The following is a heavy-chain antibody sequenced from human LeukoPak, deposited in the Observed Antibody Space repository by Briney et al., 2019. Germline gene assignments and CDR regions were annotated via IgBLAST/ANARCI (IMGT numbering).Heavy chain of an antibody. Sequence: GGSLRLSCAASGFTFSSYAMSWVRQAPGKGLEWVSAISGSGGTTYYADSVKGRFTISRDNSKNTLYLQINSLRAEDTAVYYCAKEESGSGTYYSDYWGQGTLVTVSS. V-gene: IGHV3-23*01. CDR3: AKEESGSGTYYSDY. CDR1: GFTFSSYA. CDR2: ISGSGGTT. D-gene: IGHD3-10*01. J-gene: IGHJ4*02.